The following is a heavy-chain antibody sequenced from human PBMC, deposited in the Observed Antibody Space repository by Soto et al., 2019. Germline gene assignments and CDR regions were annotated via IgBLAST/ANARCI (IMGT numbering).Heavy chain of an antibody. Sequence: QEQLVESGGDVVQPGGSLRLSCAASGFTLSRQDMHWVRQAPGKGLGWVAVLSYDGIAQYYADSVKGRFTISRGNSKNTLYLQMHRLRVWDTALYYCVKGGLDGNSSPSDRWGQGTLFTVSS. D-gene: IGHD6-6*01. CDR2: LSYDGIAQ. J-gene: IGHJ5*02. CDR3: VKGGLDGNSSPSDR. CDR1: GFTLSRQD. V-gene: IGHV3-30*18.